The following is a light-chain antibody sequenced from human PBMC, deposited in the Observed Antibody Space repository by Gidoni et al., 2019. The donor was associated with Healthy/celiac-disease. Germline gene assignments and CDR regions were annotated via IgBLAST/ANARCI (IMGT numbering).Light chain of an antibody. J-gene: IGKJ3*01. CDR2: DAS. Sequence: QMTPSPSALSASVGDRVTITCQASQDISNYLNWYQQKPGKAPKLLIYDASNLETGVPSRFSGSGSGTDFTFTISSLQPEDIATYYCQQYDNLLTFGPGTKVDIK. CDR1: QDISNY. V-gene: IGKV1-33*01. CDR3: QQYDNLLT.